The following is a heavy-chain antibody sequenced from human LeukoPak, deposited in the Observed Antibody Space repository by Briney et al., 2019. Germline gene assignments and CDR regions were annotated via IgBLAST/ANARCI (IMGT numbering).Heavy chain of an antibody. J-gene: IGHJ4*02. D-gene: IGHD5-18*01. Sequence: SGGSLRLSCAASGFSFSAYGMHWVRQAPGKGLEYVLAINSNGGSTYYANSAKGRFTISRDNSKNTLYLQMGSLRAEDMAVYYCAREGSYGDSDYWGQGTLVTVSS. CDR1: GFSFSAYG. V-gene: IGHV3-64*01. CDR2: INSNGGST. CDR3: AREGSYGDSDY.